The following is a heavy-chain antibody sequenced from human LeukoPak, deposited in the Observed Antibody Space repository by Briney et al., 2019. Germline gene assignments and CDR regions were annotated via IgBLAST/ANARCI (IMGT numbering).Heavy chain of an antibody. CDR2: IRYDGSNK. D-gene: IGHD6-6*01. Sequence: GGSLRLSCAASGSTFSSYGMHWVRQAPGKGLEWVAFIRYDGSNKYYADSVKGRFTISRDNSKNTLYLQMNSLRAEDTAVYYCAEVSRRRQLESFDCWGQGTLVTVSS. V-gene: IGHV3-30*02. CDR1: GSTFSSYG. J-gene: IGHJ4*02. CDR3: AEVSRRRQLESFDC.